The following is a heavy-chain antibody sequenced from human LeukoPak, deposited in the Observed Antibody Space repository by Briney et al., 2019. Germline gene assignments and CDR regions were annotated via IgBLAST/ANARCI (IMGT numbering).Heavy chain of an antibody. CDR1: GFTFSRYS. Sequence: GGSLRLSCAASGFTFSRYSMNWVRQAPGKGLEWVSSISSSSNYIYYVDSVQGRFTISRDNAKNSLYLQMNSLRAEDTAVYYCAREGYSYGFLKYYYYYYMDVWGKGTTVTVSS. J-gene: IGHJ6*03. CDR2: ISSSSNYI. CDR3: AREGYSYGFLKYYYYYYMDV. D-gene: IGHD5-18*01. V-gene: IGHV3-21*01.